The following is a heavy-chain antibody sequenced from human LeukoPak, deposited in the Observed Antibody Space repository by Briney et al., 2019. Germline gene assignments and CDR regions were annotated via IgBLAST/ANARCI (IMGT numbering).Heavy chain of an antibody. CDR2: ISYDGSNK. D-gene: IGHD6-13*01. J-gene: IGHJ3*02. CDR1: GFTFSSYA. Sequence: PGGSLRLSCAASGFTFSSYAMHWVRQAPGKGLEWVAVISYDGSNKYHADSVKGRFTISRDNSKNTMYLQMNSLRAEDTAVYYCARDSSSQQISYAFDIWGQGTMVAVSS. CDR3: ARDSSSQQISYAFDI. V-gene: IGHV3-30-3*01.